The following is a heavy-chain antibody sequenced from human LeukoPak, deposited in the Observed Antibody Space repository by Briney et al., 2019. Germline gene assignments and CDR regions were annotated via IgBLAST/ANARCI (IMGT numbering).Heavy chain of an antibody. Sequence: PGGSLRLSCAASGFTFSDYRMNWVRQAPGKGLEWVSSISSRSSYIYYADSVKGRFTISRDNAKNSLTLQMNSLRAEDTAVYYCARDFPSDSSSWYLGGYYFDYWGQGTLVTVSS. CDR1: GFTFSDYR. CDR2: ISSRSSYI. D-gene: IGHD6-13*01. CDR3: ARDFPSDSSSWYLGGYYFDY. J-gene: IGHJ4*02. V-gene: IGHV3-21*01.